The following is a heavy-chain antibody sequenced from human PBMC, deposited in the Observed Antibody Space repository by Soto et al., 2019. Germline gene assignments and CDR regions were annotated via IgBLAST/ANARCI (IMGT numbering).Heavy chain of an antibody. CDR1: GFPFNKYA. CDR2: ISGSGGST. CDR3: AKAPTDFWSGYYFWFDP. Sequence: GGSLRLSCAASGFPFNKYAMSWVRQAPGKGLRWVSTISGSGGSTYYAGSVKGRFTVSRDNSQNTLFLQMNSLRVEDTAVYYCAKAPTDFWSGYYFWFDPWGRGTLVTVSS. D-gene: IGHD3-3*01. J-gene: IGHJ5*02. V-gene: IGHV3-23*01.